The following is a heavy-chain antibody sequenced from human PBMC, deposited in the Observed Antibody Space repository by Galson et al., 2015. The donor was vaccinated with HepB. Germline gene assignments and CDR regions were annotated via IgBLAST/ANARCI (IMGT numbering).Heavy chain of an antibody. J-gene: IGHJ4*02. D-gene: IGHD3-22*01. CDR2: IYSGGTT. CDR1: GFTVSSHY. Sequence: SLRLSCAASGFTVSSHYMYWVRQAPGKGLEWVSVIYSGGTTYYADSVKGRFTISRDNSKNTLYLQMNSLRAEDTAVYYCARRPSSGYPDYWGQGTLVTVSS. CDR3: ARRPSSGYPDY. V-gene: IGHV3-66*04.